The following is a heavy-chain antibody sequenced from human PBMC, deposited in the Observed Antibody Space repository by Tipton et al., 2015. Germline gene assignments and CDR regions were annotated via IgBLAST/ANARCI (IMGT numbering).Heavy chain of an antibody. CDR2: ISHSGNT. CDR3: ARSRYTVTPDS. CDR1: AYSISSDYY. V-gene: IGHV4-38-2*01. J-gene: IGHJ4*02. D-gene: IGHD4-17*01. Sequence: TLSLTCAVSAYSISSDYYWGWIRQPPGKGLEWIGSISHSGNTYYNPSLKSRVTMSRDTSKNQFSLSLTSVTAADTAVYYCARSRYTVTPDSWGQGTLVTVSS.